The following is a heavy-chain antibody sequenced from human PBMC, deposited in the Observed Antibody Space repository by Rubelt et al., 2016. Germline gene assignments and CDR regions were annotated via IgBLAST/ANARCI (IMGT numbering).Heavy chain of an antibody. CDR3: GRGNSWYPL. CDR1: GYNFTTYW. CDR2: IDPSDSYI. V-gene: IGHV5-10-1*03. Sequence: EVQLVQSGAEVKKPGESLRISCKGSGYNFTTYWISWVRQTPGKGLEWMGRIDPSDSYINYSPSFKGHVTISADKSISTAYLQLSSLKASDTAMYYCGRGNSWYPLWGQGTLVTVSS. J-gene: IGHJ4*02. D-gene: IGHD6-13*01.